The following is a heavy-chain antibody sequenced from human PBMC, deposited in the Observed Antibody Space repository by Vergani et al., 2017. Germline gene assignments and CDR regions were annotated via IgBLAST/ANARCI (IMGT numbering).Heavy chain of an antibody. Sequence: QLQLQESGPGLVKPSETLSLTCTVAGGSISSSSYYWGWIRQPPGKGLGWVGSIYYSGSTYYNPSLNSRVTISVDTSKNQCSLKLSSVTAADTAVYYCARPVAAALIDWFNAFDIWGQGTMVTVSS. CDR2: IYYSGST. CDR3: ARPVAAALIDWFNAFDI. D-gene: IGHD6-13*01. V-gene: IGHV4-39*01. J-gene: IGHJ3*02. CDR1: GGSISSSSYY.